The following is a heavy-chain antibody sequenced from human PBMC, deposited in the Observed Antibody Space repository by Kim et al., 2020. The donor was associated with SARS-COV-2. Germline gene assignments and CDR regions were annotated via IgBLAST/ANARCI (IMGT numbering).Heavy chain of an antibody. CDR3: ARAALGYYGWFDP. J-gene: IGHJ5*02. CDR1: GGSISSYY. CDR2: IYYSGST. Sequence: SETLSLTCTVSGGSISSYYWSWIRQPPGKGLEWIGYIYYSGSTNYNPSLKSRVTISVDTSKNQFSLKLSSVTAADTAVYYCARAALGYYGWFDPWGQGTLVTVSS. D-gene: IGHD3-3*01. V-gene: IGHV4-59*01.